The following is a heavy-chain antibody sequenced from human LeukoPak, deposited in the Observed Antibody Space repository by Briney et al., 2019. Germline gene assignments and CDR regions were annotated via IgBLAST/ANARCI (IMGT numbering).Heavy chain of an antibody. Sequence: GGSLRLSCAASGFTFSSYSMNWVRQAPGKGLEWVSSISSSSSYIYYADSVKGRFTISRDNAKNSLYLQMNSLRAEDTAVYYCARDPERTTVTTIGLFDPWGQGTLVTVSS. V-gene: IGHV3-21*01. CDR3: ARDPERTTVTTIGLFDP. CDR1: GFTFSSYS. J-gene: IGHJ5*02. D-gene: IGHD4-17*01. CDR2: ISSSSSYI.